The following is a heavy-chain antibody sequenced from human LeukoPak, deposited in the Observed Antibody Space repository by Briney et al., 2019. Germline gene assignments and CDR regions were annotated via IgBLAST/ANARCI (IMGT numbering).Heavy chain of an antibody. CDR2: ISAYNGNT. D-gene: IGHD1-26*01. CDR3: ARDWDSDLDY. J-gene: IGHJ4*02. CDR1: GYTFTGYY. V-gene: IGHV1-18*04. Sequence: GASVKVSCKASGYTFTGYYMHWVRQAPGQGLEWMGWISAYNGNTNYAQKLQGRVTMTTDTSTSTAYMELRSLRSDDTAVYYCARDWDSDLDYWGQGTLVTVSS.